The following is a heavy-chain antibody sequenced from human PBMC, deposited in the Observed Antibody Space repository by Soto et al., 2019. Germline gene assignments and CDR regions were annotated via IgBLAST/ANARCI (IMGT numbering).Heavy chain of an antibody. CDR3: ARDPSGYSYGYLDY. Sequence: ASVKVSCKASGYTFTGYYMHWVQEAPGQGLEWMGWINPNSGGTNYVQKFQGWVTMTRDTSISTAYMELSRLRSDDTAVYYSARDPSGYSYGYLDYWGQGTLVTGSS. J-gene: IGHJ4*02. D-gene: IGHD5-18*01. CDR2: INPNSGGT. CDR1: GYTFTGYY. V-gene: IGHV1-2*04.